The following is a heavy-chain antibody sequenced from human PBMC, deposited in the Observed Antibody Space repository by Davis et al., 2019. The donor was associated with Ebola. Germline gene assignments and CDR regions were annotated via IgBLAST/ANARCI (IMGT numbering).Heavy chain of an antibody. D-gene: IGHD2-2*01. V-gene: IGHV3-13*01. CDR3: AKGYQLLWYYYYYGMDV. CDR2: ISTADDT. CDR1: GFTFSTFD. Sequence: GESLKISCAASGFTFSTFDMHWVRQSTGRGLEWVSAISTADDTYYAGSVRGRFTISREDAKNSLYLQMDSLRAGDTAVYYCAKGYQLLWYYYYYGMDVWGQGTTVTVSS. J-gene: IGHJ6*02.